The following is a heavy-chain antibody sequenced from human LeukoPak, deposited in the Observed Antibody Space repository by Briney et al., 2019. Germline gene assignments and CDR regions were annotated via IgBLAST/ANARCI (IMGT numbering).Heavy chain of an antibody. CDR3: ARADASGWPKSWFDP. V-gene: IGHV4-59*01. J-gene: IGHJ5*02. D-gene: IGHD6-19*01. Sequence: SETLSLTCTVSGGSISSYYWSWIRQPPGKGLEWIGYINYRGSTNYNPSLKRRVTISVDTSKIQFALKLNSVTAADTATYYCARADASGWPKSWFDPWGQGTLVIVSS. CDR2: INYRGST. CDR1: GGSISSYY.